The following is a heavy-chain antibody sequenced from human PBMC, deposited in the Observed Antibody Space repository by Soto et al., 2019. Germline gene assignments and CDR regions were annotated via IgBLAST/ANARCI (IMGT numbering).Heavy chain of an antibody. J-gene: IGHJ4*02. D-gene: IGHD4-17*01. Sequence: QVQLQESGPGLVKPSGTLSLTCAVSGGSISSNNWWSWVRQPPGKGLEWIGEIYHNGNTNYNPSHKVRVTISIDKSQNQFALNLGAVTAADTAVYYCARAPGTVTIYYFDYWGQGTLVTVSS. CDR1: GGSISSNNW. CDR2: IYHNGNT. CDR3: ARAPGTVTIYYFDY. V-gene: IGHV4-4*02.